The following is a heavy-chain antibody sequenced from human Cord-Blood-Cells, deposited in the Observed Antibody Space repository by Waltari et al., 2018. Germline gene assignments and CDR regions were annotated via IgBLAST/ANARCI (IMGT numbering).Heavy chain of an antibody. J-gene: IGHJ4*02. CDR3: ARVFRRGSYYDY. CDR2: IYHSGST. Sequence: QVQLQESGPGLVKPSETLSLTCAVSGYSISSGYYWGWIRQPPGKGMEWIGSIYHSGSTYYNPSLKSRVTLSVGTSKNQFSLKLSSVTAADTAVYYCARVFRRGSYYDYWGQGTLVTVSS. V-gene: IGHV4-38-2*01. CDR1: GYSISSGYY. D-gene: IGHD1-26*01.